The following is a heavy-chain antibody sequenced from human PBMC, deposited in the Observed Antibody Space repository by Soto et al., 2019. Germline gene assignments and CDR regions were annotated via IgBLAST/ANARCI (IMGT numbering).Heavy chain of an antibody. CDR1: GFTFSSYA. Sequence: QVQLVESGGGVVQPGRSLRLSCAASGFTFSSYAMHWVRQAPGKGLEWVAVISYDGSNKYYADSVKGRFTISRDNSKNTLYLQMNSLRAEDTAVYYCVRDLAVRGVIQYYFDYWGQGTLVTVSS. V-gene: IGHV3-30-3*01. J-gene: IGHJ4*02. CDR2: ISYDGSNK. D-gene: IGHD3-10*01. CDR3: VRDLAVRGVIQYYFDY.